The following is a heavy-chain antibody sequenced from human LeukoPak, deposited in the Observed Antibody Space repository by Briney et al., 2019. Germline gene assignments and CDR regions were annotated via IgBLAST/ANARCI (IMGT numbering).Heavy chain of an antibody. CDR2: ISSSRSYI. D-gene: IGHD6-19*01. J-gene: IGHJ4*02. CDR1: GFIFGSYG. Sequence: GGSLRLSCAASGFIFGSYGMHWVRQAPGKGLEWVSFISSSRSYIYYADSVKGRFTISRDNAKNSLYLQMNSLRAEDTAVYYCARFIAVPYYFDYWGRGTLVTVSS. V-gene: IGHV3-21*01. CDR3: ARFIAVPYYFDY.